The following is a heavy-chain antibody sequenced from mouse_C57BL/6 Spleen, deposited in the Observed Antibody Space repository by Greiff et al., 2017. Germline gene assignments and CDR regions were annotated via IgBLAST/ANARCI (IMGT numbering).Heavy chain of an antibody. J-gene: IGHJ4*01. D-gene: IGHD2-2*01. V-gene: IGHV2-2*01. CDR1: GFSLTSYG. CDR3: ASRMVTTRDDAMDY. Sequence: QVQLKESGPGLVQPSQSLSITCTVSGFSLTSYGVHWVRQSPGKGLEWLGVIWSGGSTDYNAAFISRLSISKDNSKSQVFFKMNSLQAADTAIYYGASRMVTTRDDAMDYWGKGTSVTVSS. CDR2: IWSGGST.